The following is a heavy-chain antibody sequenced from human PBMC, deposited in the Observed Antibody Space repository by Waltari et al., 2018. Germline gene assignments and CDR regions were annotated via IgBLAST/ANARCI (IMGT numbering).Heavy chain of an antibody. CDR1: GFTFGANA. V-gene: IGHV3-49*03. J-gene: IGHJ6*02. Sequence: EVQLVEYGGGLVQPGRSLRLSCRTSGFTFGANALSWFRQAPGKGLEWVGFIRSKIYGGTADYAASVKGRFTVSRDDSKSIAYLQMDSLKTEDTAVYYCSRVSASGDGMDVWGQGTTVTVSS. D-gene: IGHD3-16*01. CDR3: SRVSASGDGMDV. CDR2: IRSKIYGGTA.